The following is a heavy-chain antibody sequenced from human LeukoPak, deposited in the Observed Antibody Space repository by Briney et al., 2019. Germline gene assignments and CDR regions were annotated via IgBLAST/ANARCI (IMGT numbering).Heavy chain of an antibody. J-gene: IGHJ4*02. CDR3: ARDRYGDGFAHFDY. D-gene: IGHD5-24*01. Sequence: PGGSLRLSCAASGFTFSSYAMHWVRQAPGQGLEWMGWITPSGDTNYAQKFQGRVAITRDTSITTAYMDLSRLTSDDTAVYYCARDRYGDGFAHFDYWGQGALVTVSS. V-gene: IGHV1-2*02. CDR2: ITPSGDT. CDR1: GFTFSSYA.